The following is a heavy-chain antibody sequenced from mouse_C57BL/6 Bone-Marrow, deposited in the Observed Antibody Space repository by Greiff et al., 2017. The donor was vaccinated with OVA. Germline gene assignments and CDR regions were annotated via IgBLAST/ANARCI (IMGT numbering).Heavy chain of an antibody. V-gene: IGHV5-15*01. CDR1: GFTFSDYG. D-gene: IGHD3-1*01. Sequence: EVQLVESGGGLVQPGGSLKLSCAASGFTFSDYGMAWVRQAPRKGPEWVAFISNLAYSIYYADTVTGRFTISRENAKNTLYLEMSSLRSEDTAMYYCARGGLLYYYAMDYWGQGTSVTVSS. CDR3: ARGGLLYYYAMDY. CDR2: ISNLAYSI. J-gene: IGHJ4*01.